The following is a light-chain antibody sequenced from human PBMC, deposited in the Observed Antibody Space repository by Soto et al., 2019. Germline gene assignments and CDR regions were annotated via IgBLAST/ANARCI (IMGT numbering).Light chain of an antibody. CDR3: QHYNYWPYT. Sequence: EIVLTQSPATLSVSPGERGTLSCRASQSVNSNLAWYQQKPGQAPRLLIYDASTRATGVPARFSGSGSGTDFTLTISSLQSEDFAVYYCQHYNYWPYTFGQGTKVDIK. J-gene: IGKJ2*01. CDR1: QSVNSN. V-gene: IGKV3-15*01. CDR2: DAS.